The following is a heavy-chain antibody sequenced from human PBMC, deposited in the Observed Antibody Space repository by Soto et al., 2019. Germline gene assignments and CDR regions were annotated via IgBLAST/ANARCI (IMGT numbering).Heavy chain of an antibody. V-gene: IGHV1-69*13. Sequence: GASVKVSCKASGGTFSSYAISWVRQAHGQGLEWMGGIIPIFGTANYAQKFQGRVTITADESTSTAYMELSSLRSEDTAVYYCARVIPLSVYDSSGLFDYWGQGTLVTVSS. CDR2: IIPIFGTA. CDR3: ARVIPLSVYDSSGLFDY. CDR1: GGTFSSYA. D-gene: IGHD3-22*01. J-gene: IGHJ4*02.